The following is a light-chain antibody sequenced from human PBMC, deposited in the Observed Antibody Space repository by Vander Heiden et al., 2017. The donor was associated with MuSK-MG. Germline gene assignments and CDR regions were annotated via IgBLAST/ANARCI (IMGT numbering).Light chain of an antibody. V-gene: IGKV3-15*01. Sequence: EIVMTHAPATLSVSPGERATLSCRASQSVGGNLVWYQQKPGQGPRLLIYGASTRATGIPARISGSGSATEFTLTISILPSEDFAVYYCQQVNKWPQAFGQGTKVEIK. CDR1: QSVGGN. CDR3: QQVNKWPQA. J-gene: IGKJ1*01. CDR2: GAS.